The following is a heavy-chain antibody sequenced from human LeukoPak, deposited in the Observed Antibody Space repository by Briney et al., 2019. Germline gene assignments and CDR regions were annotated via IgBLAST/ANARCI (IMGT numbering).Heavy chain of an antibody. CDR1: GXXXXXXSXX. V-gene: IGHV4-39*01. CDR2: IYYSGST. J-gene: IGHJ4*02. D-gene: IGHD6-13*01. Sequence: SETLSLTCTVXGXXXXXXSXXXXXXRXXXXKXXXXXGSIYYSGSTYYNPSLKSRVTISVDTSKNQFSLKLSSVTAADTAVYYCARRRIAAAGIDYWGQGTLVTVSS. CDR3: ARRRIAAAGIDY.